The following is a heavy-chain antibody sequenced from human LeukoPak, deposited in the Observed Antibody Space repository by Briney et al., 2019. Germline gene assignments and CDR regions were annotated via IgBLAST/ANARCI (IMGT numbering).Heavy chain of an antibody. Sequence: GGSLRLSCAASGFTVSSNYMSWVRQAPGKGLEWVSVIYSGGSTYYADSVKGRFTISRDNSKNTLYLQMNSLRAEDTAVYYCARVRSFMSSGLYYYYYYMDVWGKGTTVTVSS. CDR2: IYSGGST. V-gene: IGHV3-53*01. J-gene: IGHJ6*03. CDR3: ARVRSFMSSGLYYYYYYMDV. D-gene: IGHD6-19*01. CDR1: GFTVSSNY.